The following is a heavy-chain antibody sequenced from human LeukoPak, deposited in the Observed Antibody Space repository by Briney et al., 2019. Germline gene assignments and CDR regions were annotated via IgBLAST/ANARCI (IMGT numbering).Heavy chain of an antibody. CDR1: GYSFTSYW. J-gene: IGHJ4*02. V-gene: IGHV5-51*01. CDR2: IYPGDSDT. CDR3: ARRPCSSTSCFYFDY. D-gene: IGHD2-2*01. Sequence: GESLKISCKGSGYSFTSYWIGWVRQMPGKGLEWMGIIYPGDSDTRYSPSFQGQVTISADKSISTAYLQWSSLKASDTAMYYCARRPCSSTSCFYFDYWGQGTLVTVPS.